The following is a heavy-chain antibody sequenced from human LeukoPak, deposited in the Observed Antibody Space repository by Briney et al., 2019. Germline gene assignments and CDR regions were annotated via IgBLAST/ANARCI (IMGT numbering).Heavy chain of an antibody. J-gene: IGHJ4*02. Sequence: GGSLRLSCAASGFSFSSYDMHWVRQATPKSLQWVLAIGTAGDTYNPGSVKGRLTISREDANNTLDLQMNSLRVGDAVVFYSCCSRGMVRGAFTGPTSPTWGQGTLVTVSS. V-gene: IGHV3-13*01. D-gene: IGHD3-10*01. CDR3: CCSRGMVRGAFTGPTSPT. CDR2: IGTAGDT. CDR1: GFSFSSYD.